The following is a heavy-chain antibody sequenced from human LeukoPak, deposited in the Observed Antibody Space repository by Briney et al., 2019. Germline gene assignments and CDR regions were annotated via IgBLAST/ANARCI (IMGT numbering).Heavy chain of an antibody. Sequence: ASVKVSCKTSGYSFTDYYMHWVRQAPGQGLEWMGWINPNSGGTNSAQKFQGRVTMTRDTSITTVYMEVSWLTSDNTAVYYCARADRLHGGPYLIGPWGQGTLVTVSS. V-gene: IGHV1-2*02. D-gene: IGHD2-21*01. CDR2: INPNSGGT. CDR1: GYSFTDYY. J-gene: IGHJ5*02. CDR3: ARADRLHGGPYLIGP.